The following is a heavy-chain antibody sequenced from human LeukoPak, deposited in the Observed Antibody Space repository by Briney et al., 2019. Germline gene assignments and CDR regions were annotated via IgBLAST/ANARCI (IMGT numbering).Heavy chain of an antibody. CDR3: ARVDDSSGYIDY. CDR1: GGSISSSSYY. Sequence: PSETLSLTCTVSGGSISSSSYYWGWIRQPPGKGLEWIGEINHSGSTNHNPSLKSRVTISVDTSKNQFSLKLSSVTAADTAVYYCARVDDSSGYIDYWGQGTLVTVSS. D-gene: IGHD3-22*01. V-gene: IGHV4-39*07. CDR2: INHSGST. J-gene: IGHJ4*02.